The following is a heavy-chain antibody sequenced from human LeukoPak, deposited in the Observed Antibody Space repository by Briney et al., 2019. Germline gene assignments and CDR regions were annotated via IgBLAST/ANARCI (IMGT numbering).Heavy chain of an antibody. CDR3: ARDRIEVESHGSYYYYGMDV. CDR1: GGSISSYY. J-gene: IGHJ6*02. CDR2: IYYSGST. V-gene: IGHV4-59*01. D-gene: IGHD1-26*01. Sequence: SETLSLTCTVSGGSISSYYWSWIRQPPGKGLEWIGYIYYSGSTNYNPSLKSRVTISVDTSKNQFSLKLSSVTAADTAVYYCARDRIEVESHGSYYYYGMDVWGQGTTVTVSS.